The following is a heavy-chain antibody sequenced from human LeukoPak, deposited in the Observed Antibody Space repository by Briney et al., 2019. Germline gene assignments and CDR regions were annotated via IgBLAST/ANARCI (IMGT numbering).Heavy chain of an antibody. CDR3: AKVGDAATLHFDY. CDR1: GVSISSGDYY. J-gene: IGHJ4*02. V-gene: IGHV4-30-4*01. Sequence: SQTLSLTCTVSGVSISSGDYYWSWIRQPPGKGLEWIGYIYYSGTTYYNPSLKSRVTISLDTSKNQLSLKLSSVTAADTAVYYCAKVGDAATLHFDYWGQGTLVTVSS. D-gene: IGHD3-16*01. CDR2: IYYSGTT.